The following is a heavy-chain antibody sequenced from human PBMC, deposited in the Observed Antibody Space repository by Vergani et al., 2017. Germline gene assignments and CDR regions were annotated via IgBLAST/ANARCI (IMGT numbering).Heavy chain of an antibody. V-gene: IGHV3-15*01. CDR3: TTDWGDYGDFLIDY. CDR2: IKSKTDGGTT. D-gene: IGHD4-17*01. Sequence: EVQLVESGGGLVKPGGSLRLSCAASGFTFSNAWMSWVRQAPGKGLEWVGHIKSKTDGGTTDYAAPVKGRFTISRDDSKNTLYLQMNSLKTEDTAVYYCTTDWGDYGDFLIDYWGQGTLVTVSS. CDR1: GFTFSNAW. J-gene: IGHJ4*02.